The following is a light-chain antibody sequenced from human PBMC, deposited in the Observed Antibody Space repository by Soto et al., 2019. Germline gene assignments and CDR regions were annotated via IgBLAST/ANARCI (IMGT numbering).Light chain of an antibody. V-gene: IGLV3-21*02. J-gene: IGLJ1*01. CDR2: DDR. Sequence: SYELAQPPSVSVAPGQTASISFGGNNIGSRSVHWYQQKPGQAPVLVVYDDRDRPSGIPERFAGSNSGNTATLTISSVEAGDEADYYCQVWDSTSDHYVFGTGTKGTVL. CDR1: NIGSRS. CDR3: QVWDSTSDHYV.